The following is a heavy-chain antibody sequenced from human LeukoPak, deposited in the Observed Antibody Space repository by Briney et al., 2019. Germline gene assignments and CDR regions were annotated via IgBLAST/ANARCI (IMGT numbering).Heavy chain of an antibody. V-gene: IGHV3-21*01. J-gene: IGHJ4*02. D-gene: IGHD6-19*01. CDR2: ISSSSSYI. Sequence: GGSLRLSCAASGFTFSSYWMSWVRQAPGKGLEWVSSISSSSSYIYYADSVKGRFTISRDNAKNSLYLQMNSLRAEDTAVYYCAREGGWYRVDYWGQGTLVTVSS. CDR3: AREGGWYRVDY. CDR1: GFTFSSYW.